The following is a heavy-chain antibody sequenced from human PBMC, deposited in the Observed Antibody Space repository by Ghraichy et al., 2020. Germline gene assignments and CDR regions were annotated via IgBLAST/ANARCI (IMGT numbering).Heavy chain of an antibody. V-gene: IGHV6-1*01. D-gene: IGHD5-12*01. CDR3: ARQIWETSGAGFDY. CDR2: TYYRSRWYN. Sequence: SQTLSLTCAISGDSVSSNSAAWNWVRQYPSRGLEWLGRTYYRSRWYNDYAVSVKSRITVNPDTSKNQFSLQLNSVTPEDTAVYYCARQIWETSGAGFDYWGLGTLVTVSS. CDR1: GDSVSSNSAA. J-gene: IGHJ4*02.